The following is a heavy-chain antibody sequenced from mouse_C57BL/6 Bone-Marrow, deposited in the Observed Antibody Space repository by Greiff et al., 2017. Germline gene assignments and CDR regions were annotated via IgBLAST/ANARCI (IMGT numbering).Heavy chain of an antibody. D-gene: IGHD1-1*01. Sequence: QVQLQQSGPGLVAPSQSLYITCTVSGFSLTSYGVGWVRQPPGKGLEWLGVIWGGGSTNYNSALMSRLSISKDNSKSQVFLKMNSLQTDDTAMYYCSKRGYYGSIPYAMDYWGQGTSVTVSS. CDR1: GFSLTSYG. V-gene: IGHV2-9*01. CDR3: SKRGYYGSIPYAMDY. J-gene: IGHJ4*01. CDR2: IWGGGST.